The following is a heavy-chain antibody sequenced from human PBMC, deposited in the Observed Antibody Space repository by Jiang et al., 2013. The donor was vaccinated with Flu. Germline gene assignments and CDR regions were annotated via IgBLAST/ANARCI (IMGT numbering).Heavy chain of an antibody. J-gene: IGHJ4*02. CDR2: TYFGSKWFT. V-gene: IGHV6-1*01. Sequence: NAVWNWIRHSPSRGLEWLGRTYFGSKWFTDYAVSVQSRTIINADTSKNQFSLQLHSVTPEDSAAYYCARGSLAGESDYWGQGILVTVSS. CDR1: NAV. CDR3: ARGSLAGESDY. D-gene: IGHD6-19*01.